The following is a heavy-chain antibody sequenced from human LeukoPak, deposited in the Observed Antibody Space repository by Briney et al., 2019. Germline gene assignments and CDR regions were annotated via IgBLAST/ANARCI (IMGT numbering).Heavy chain of an antibody. CDR1: GGSFSGYY. Sequence: SETLSLTCAVYGGSFSGYYWSWIRQPPGKGLEWIGEINHSGSTNYNPSLKSRVTISVDTSKNQFSLKLSSVTAADTAVYYCARRSGRRYYYDSSGYFDYWGQGTLVTVSS. CDR3: ARRSGRRYYYDSSGYFDY. D-gene: IGHD3-22*01. J-gene: IGHJ4*02. V-gene: IGHV4-34*01. CDR2: INHSGST.